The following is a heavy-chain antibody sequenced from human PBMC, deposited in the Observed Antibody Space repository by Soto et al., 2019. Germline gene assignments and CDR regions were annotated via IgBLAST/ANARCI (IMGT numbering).Heavy chain of an antibody. Sequence: QVQLVQSGAEVKKPGASVKVSYKASGYTFTGYYIHWVRQAPGQGLEWMGWINPNSGGTDYAQNFQDRVTMTRDTSITTAYMDLSRLTSDDTAVYYCAREKVERRYYYYGMDVWGQGTTVTVSS. J-gene: IGHJ6*02. CDR2: INPNSGGT. D-gene: IGHD1-1*01. CDR3: AREKVERRYYYYGMDV. V-gene: IGHV1-2*02. CDR1: GYTFTGYY.